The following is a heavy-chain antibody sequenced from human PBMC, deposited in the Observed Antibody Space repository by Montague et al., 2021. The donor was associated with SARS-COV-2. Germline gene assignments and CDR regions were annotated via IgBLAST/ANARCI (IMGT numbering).Heavy chain of an antibody. Sequence: SETLSLTCAVYGGSFSVYYWSWLRQSPRSGPEWIAEINHSGTANYNPSLKSRVSISVDTSKNQFTLKLTSVTAADTAMYYCAKEREVVRAARTLVALDLWGQGTMVTVSS. V-gene: IGHV4-34*01. CDR2: INHSGTA. D-gene: IGHD2-2*01. CDR3: AKEREVVRAARTLVALDL. J-gene: IGHJ3*01. CDR1: GGSFSVYY.